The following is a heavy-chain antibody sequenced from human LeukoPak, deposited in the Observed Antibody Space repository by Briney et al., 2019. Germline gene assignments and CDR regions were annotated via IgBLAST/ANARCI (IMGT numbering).Heavy chain of an antibody. Sequence: SETLSLTCSVSGDPISTYHWNWIRKPPGKGLEWIAFMQSSGNSNYNPSLKSRVTMFVDTSKNQFVLNLRSVTAADTAVYYCARDKRHSYGRYFDHWGQGMLVTVSS. J-gene: IGHJ4*02. D-gene: IGHD5-18*01. CDR3: ARDKRHSYGRYFDH. CDR1: GDPISTYH. CDR2: MQSSGNS. V-gene: IGHV4-59*01.